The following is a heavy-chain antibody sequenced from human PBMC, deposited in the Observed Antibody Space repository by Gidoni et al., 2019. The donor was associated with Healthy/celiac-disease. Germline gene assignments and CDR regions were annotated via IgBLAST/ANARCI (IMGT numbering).Heavy chain of an antibody. V-gene: IGHV3-13*04. CDR3: ARSPPLWFGELLGGMDV. D-gene: IGHD3-10*01. CDR2: IGTAGDT. Sequence: EVQLVESGGGLVQPGGSLRLACAASGFTFSSYDMHWVRQATGKGLEWVSAIGTAGDTYYPGSVKGRFTISRENAKNSLYLQMNSLRAGDTAVYYCARSPPLWFGELLGGMDVWGQGTTVTVSS. J-gene: IGHJ6*02. CDR1: GFTFSSYD.